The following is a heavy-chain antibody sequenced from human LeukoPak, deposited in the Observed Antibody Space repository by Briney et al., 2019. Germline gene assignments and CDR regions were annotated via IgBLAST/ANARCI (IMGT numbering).Heavy chain of an antibody. CDR2: ISSSGNTI. J-gene: IGHJ6*03. Sequence: GGSLRLSCAASGFTFSSYEMNWVRQAPGKGLEWVSYISSSGNTIYYADSVKGRFTIPRDNAKNSLYLQMNSLRAEDTALYYCARGSQNYNFCYYMDVWGKGTTVTVSS. CDR1: GFTFSSYE. CDR3: ARGSQNYNFCYYMDV. V-gene: IGHV3-48*03.